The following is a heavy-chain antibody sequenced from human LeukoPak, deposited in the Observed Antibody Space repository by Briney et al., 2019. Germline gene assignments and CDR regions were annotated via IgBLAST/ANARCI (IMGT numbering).Heavy chain of an antibody. J-gene: IGHJ6*02. CDR3: ARGHPRLDV. Sequence: KPSDTLSLTCNVSGGSIRNYHWSCIRQSPGKGLECIGYISYSGTTNHNPSLKSRVTISVDTSKNQFSLKVTSLTAADTAVYYCARGHPRLDVWGQGTTVTVSS. V-gene: IGHV4-59*08. CDR2: ISYSGTT. CDR1: GGSIRNYH.